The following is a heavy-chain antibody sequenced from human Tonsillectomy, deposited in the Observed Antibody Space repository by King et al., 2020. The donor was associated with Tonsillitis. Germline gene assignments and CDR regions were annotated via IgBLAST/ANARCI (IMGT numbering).Heavy chain of an antibody. Sequence: VQLVESGGGLMQPGGSLRLSCAASGFSGSSHYMSWVRQAPGKGLEWVSVIYGGGTTYYADFGKGRFTISRENSENTLYLQMNSLRAEDPAMYYCARVNYYDSSGYWSPYYFDYWGQGTLVTVSS. J-gene: IGHJ4*02. CDR1: GFSGSSHY. V-gene: IGHV3-53*01. D-gene: IGHD3-22*01. CDR3: ARVNYYDSSGYWSPYYFDY. CDR2: IYGGGTT.